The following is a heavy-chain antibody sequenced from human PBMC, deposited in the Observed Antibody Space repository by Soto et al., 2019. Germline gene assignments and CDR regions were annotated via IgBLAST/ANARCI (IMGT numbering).Heavy chain of an antibody. CDR2: IKQDGSEK. V-gene: IGHV3-7*01. CDR3: ARGPRIMITFGGVIPKGFDF. CDR1: GFTFSSYW. Sequence: EVQLVESGGGLVQPGGSLRLSCAASGFTFSSYWMSWVRQAPGKGLEWVANIKQDGSEKYYVDSVKGRFTISRDNAKNSLYLQMNSLRAEDTAVYYCARGPRIMITFGGVIPKGFDFSGRGTLVTVSS. D-gene: IGHD3-16*02. J-gene: IGHJ4*02.